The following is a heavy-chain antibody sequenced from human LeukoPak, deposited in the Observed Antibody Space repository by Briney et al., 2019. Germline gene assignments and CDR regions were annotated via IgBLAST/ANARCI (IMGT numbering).Heavy chain of an antibody. D-gene: IGHD3-22*01. CDR2: IYYSGST. Sequence: SETLSLTCTVAGGSTTSSGYYWSWIRQPPGKGLEWIGYIYYSGSTNYNPSLKSRVTISVDTSKNQFSLKLSSVTAADTAVYYCASSSGYPYYFDYWGQGTLVTVSS. CDR1: GGSTTSSGYY. CDR3: ASSSGYPYYFDY. V-gene: IGHV4-61*05. J-gene: IGHJ4*02.